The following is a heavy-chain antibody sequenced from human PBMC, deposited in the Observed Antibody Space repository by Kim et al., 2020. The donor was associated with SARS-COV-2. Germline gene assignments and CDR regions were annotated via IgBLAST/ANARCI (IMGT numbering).Heavy chain of an antibody. J-gene: IGHJ6*02. CDR3: ARGPPITMVLGVIGPSSYYYYGMDV. CDR2: INRSGST. D-gene: IGHD3-10*01. Sequence: SETLSLTCAVYGGSFSGYYWSWIRQPPGKGLEWIGEINRSGSTNYNPSLKSRVTISVDTSKNQFSLKLSSVTAADTAVYYCARGPPITMVLGVIGPSSYYYYGMDVWGQGTTVTVSS. V-gene: IGHV4-34*01. CDR1: GGSFSGYY.